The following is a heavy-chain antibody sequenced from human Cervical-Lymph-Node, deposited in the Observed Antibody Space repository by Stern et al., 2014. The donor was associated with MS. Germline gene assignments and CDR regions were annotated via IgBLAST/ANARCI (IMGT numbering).Heavy chain of an antibody. CDR2: IYYSGST. D-gene: IGHD6-13*01. CDR3: ARGYSSSWYWFDS. V-gene: IGHV4-59*01. CDR1: GGSISSYY. Sequence: QDQLVQSGPGLVKPSETLSLTCTVSGGSISSYYWSWIRQPPGKGLEWIGYIYYSGSTNYNPSLKSRVTISVDTSKNQFSLKLSSVTAADTAVYFCARGYSSSWYWFDSWGQGTQVTVSS. J-gene: IGHJ5*01.